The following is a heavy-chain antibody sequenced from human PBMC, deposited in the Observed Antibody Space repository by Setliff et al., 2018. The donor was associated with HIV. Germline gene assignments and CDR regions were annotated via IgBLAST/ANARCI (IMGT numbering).Heavy chain of an antibody. CDR1: GDSITNHA. CDR3: ARWGEPAQKAFDL. Sequence: PSETRSFTCAVAGDSITNHAWNWLRQPPGEGLEWFGYGTSSGHSYCNPSLNSRVTISVDASKSQFSLKLTCVHTTDTAVYYCARWGEPAQKAFDLWGQSTMVTVSS. V-gene: IGHV4-59*08. CDR2: GTSSGHS. D-gene: IGHD3-16*01. J-gene: IGHJ3*01.